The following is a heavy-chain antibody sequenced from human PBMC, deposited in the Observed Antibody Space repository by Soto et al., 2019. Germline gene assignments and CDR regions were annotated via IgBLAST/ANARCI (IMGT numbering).Heavy chain of an antibody. CDR2: IKQDGSEK. V-gene: IGHV3-7*01. Sequence: EVQLVESGGGLVQPGGSLRLSCAASGFTFSSYWMSWVRQAPGKGLEWVANIKQDGSEKYYVDSVKGRFTISRDNAKNARYLQMNSLRAEDTAVYYCARVLDVLMVRGVIIKHNWFDPWGQGTLVTVSS. CDR1: GFTFSSYW. CDR3: ARVLDVLMVRGVIIKHNWFDP. D-gene: IGHD3-10*01. J-gene: IGHJ5*02.